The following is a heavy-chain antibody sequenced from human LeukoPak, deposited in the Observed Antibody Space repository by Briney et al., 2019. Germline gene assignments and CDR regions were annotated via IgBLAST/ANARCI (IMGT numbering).Heavy chain of an antibody. V-gene: IGHV4-59*01. Sequence: SETLSLTCTVSGCSISSYYWTWIRQPPGKGLEWIGYISYSGITNYNPSLKSRVTISLDTSKNQSAVRLSSVTAADTAVYYCARGADCASVPYYYSMDVWGQGTTVTVSS. D-gene: IGHD2-2*01. CDR2: ISYSGIT. J-gene: IGHJ6*02. CDR3: ARGADCASVPYYYSMDV. CDR1: GCSISSYY.